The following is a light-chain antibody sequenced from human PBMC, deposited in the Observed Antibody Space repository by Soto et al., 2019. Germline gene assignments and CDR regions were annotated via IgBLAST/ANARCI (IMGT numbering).Light chain of an antibody. V-gene: IGLV1-44*01. CDR1: SSNIGKNT. CDR3: AAWDDSLNDPYV. Sequence: QSVLTQPPSASGTPGQRVTISCSGSSSNIGKNTVDWYQQLPGTAPKLLIYSNNQRPSGVPDRFSGSKSGTSASLAISGLQSEDEADYYCAAWDDSLNDPYVFGAGTKVT. J-gene: IGLJ1*01. CDR2: SNN.